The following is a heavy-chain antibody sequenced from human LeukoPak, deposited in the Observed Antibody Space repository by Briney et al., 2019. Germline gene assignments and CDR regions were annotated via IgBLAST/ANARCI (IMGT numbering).Heavy chain of an antibody. V-gene: IGHV4-4*02. J-gene: IGHJ3*02. D-gene: IGHD3-3*01. CDR2: IYHSGST. CDR1: GGSISSSNW. CDR3: ARSSVTIFGVVKAFDI. Sequence: PSETLSLTCAVSGGSISSSNWWSWVRQPPGKGLEWMGEIYHSGSTNYNPSLKSRVTISVDKSKNQFSLKLSSVTAADTAVYYCARSSVTIFGVVKAFDIWGQGTMVTVSS.